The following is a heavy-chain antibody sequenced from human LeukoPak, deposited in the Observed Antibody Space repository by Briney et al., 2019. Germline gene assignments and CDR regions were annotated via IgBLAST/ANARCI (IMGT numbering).Heavy chain of an antibody. Sequence: GGSLRLSCTASGFTFSNHWMHWVREAPGKGLEWVSSISSRSTYIYYADSVKGRFTISRDNAKNSPYLQMNSLRAEDTAVYYCAREESGSSGWYDYWGQGTLVTVSS. D-gene: IGHD6-19*01. CDR1: GFTFSNHW. J-gene: IGHJ4*02. CDR2: ISSRSTYI. V-gene: IGHV3-21*01. CDR3: AREESGSSGWYDY.